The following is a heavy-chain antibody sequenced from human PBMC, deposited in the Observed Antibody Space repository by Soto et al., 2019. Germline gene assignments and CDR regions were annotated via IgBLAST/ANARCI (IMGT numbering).Heavy chain of an antibody. CDR2: ISAYNGNT. J-gene: IGHJ5*02. D-gene: IGHD2-2*01. V-gene: IGHV1-18*01. CDR1: GYTFTSYG. CDR3: ARYCISTSCYANNKNWFDP. Sequence: QVQLVQSGAEVKKPGASVKVSCKASGYTFTSYGISWVRQAPGQGLEWMGWISAYNGNTNYAQKLQGRVTMTTDTSTSTAYMELRSLRSDDTAVYYCARYCISTSCYANNKNWFDPWGQGTLVTVSS.